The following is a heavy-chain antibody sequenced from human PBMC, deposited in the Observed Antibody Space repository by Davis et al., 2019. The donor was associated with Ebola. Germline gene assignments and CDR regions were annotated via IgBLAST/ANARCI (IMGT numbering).Heavy chain of an antibody. J-gene: IGHJ5*02. CDR2: INHSGST. D-gene: IGHD6-19*01. Sequence: SETLSLTCAVYGGSFNGYYWSWIRQPPGKGLEWIGEINHSGSTNYNPSLKSRVTISVDTSKNQFSLKLSSVTAADTAVYYCARQTGYSSGWYSNWFDPWGQGTLVTVSS. V-gene: IGHV4-34*01. CDR1: GGSFNGYY. CDR3: ARQTGYSSGWYSNWFDP.